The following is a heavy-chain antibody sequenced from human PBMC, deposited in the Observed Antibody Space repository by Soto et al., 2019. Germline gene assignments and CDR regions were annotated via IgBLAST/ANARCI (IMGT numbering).Heavy chain of an antibody. CDR3: AKGGDSSSWKNWFDP. D-gene: IGHD6-13*01. V-gene: IGHV3-66*01. Sequence: GGSLRLSCAASGFTFSSNYISWVRQAPGKGLEWVSVIYSGATTYYADSVKGRFTISRDNSKNTLYLQMNSLRAEDTAVYYCAKGGDSSSWKNWFDPWGQGTLVTVSS. CDR2: IYSGATT. J-gene: IGHJ5*02. CDR1: GFTFSSNY.